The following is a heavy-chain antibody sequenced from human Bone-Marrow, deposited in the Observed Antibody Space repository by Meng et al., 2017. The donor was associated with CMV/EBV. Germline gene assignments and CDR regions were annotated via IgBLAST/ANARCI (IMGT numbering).Heavy chain of an antibody. CDR3: AKDSKSVVPAAMDY. J-gene: IGHJ4*02. Sequence: WVRQPPGKGLEWVSLISWDGGSTYYADSVKGRFTISRDNSKNSLYLQMNSLRAEDTALYYCAKDSKSVVPAAMDYWGQGTLVTVSS. V-gene: IGHV3-43D*03. D-gene: IGHD2-2*01. CDR2: ISWDGGST.